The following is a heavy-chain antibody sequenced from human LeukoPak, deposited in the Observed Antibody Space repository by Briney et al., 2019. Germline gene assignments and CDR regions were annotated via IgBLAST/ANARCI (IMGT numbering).Heavy chain of an antibody. D-gene: IGHD3-16*01. CDR3: ARDGANDY. V-gene: IGHV1-3*01. Sequence: ASVKVSCKASGYTFTSYAMHWVRQAPGQRLEGMGWINAGKGNTKYSQKFQGRVTITRDTSASTAYMELSSLRSEDTAVYYCARDGANDYWGQGTLVTVSS. CDR2: INAGKGNT. J-gene: IGHJ4*02. CDR1: GYTFTSYA.